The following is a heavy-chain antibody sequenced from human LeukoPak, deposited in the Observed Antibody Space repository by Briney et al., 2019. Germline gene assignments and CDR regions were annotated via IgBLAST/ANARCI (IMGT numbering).Heavy chain of an antibody. CDR3: AKEVIVGVSFDY. J-gene: IGHJ4*02. CDR1: GGSIGSDY. D-gene: IGHD1-26*01. Sequence: PSETLSLTCTVSGGSIGSDYWSWVRQAPGKGLEWVSAISGSGGSTYYADSVKGRFTISRDNSKNTLYLQMNSLRAEDTAVYYCAKEVIVGVSFDYWGQGTLVTVSS. V-gene: IGHV3-23*01. CDR2: ISGSGGST.